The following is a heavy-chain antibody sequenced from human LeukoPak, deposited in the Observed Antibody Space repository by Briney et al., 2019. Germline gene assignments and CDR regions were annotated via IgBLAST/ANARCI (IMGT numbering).Heavy chain of an antibody. V-gene: IGHV1-8*03. CDR2: MSPNSGDT. J-gene: IGHJ6*03. Sequence: GASVKVSCKASGYTFTSYDINWVRQATGQGLEWVGWMSPNSGDTGFAQKFQGRVTITTDESTSTAYMELSSLRSEDTAVYYCARGAAMVFYYYYMDVWGKGTTVTVSS. CDR1: GYTFTSYD. D-gene: IGHD5-18*01. CDR3: ARGAAMVFYYYYMDV.